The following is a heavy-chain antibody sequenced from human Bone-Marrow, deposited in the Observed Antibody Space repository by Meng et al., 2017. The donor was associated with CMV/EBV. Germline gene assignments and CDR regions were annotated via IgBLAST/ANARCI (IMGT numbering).Heavy chain of an antibody. CDR1: GFTFSSYA. J-gene: IGHJ2*01. D-gene: IGHD3-16*01. Sequence: GGSLRLSCAASGFTFSSYAMRWVRQAPGKGLEWVSAISGSGGSTYYADSVKGRFTISRDNSKNTLYLQMNSLRAEDTAVYYCAKNWGGWYWYFDLWGRGTLITVSS. V-gene: IGHV3-23*01. CDR2: ISGSGGST. CDR3: AKNWGGWYWYFDL.